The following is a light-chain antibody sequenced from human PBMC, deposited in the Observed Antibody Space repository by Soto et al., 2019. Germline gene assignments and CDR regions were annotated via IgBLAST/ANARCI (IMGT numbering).Light chain of an antibody. Sequence: QSVLTQPPSVSGAPGQRITISCTGSSSNIGAAYDVHWHQQLPGTAPKLLIYGNNNRPSGVPDRFSGSKSGTSASLAITGLQAEDEADYYCQSYDSSLTLYVFGTGTKVTVL. J-gene: IGLJ1*01. CDR1: SSNIGAAYD. V-gene: IGLV1-40*01. CDR3: QSYDSSLTLYV. CDR2: GNN.